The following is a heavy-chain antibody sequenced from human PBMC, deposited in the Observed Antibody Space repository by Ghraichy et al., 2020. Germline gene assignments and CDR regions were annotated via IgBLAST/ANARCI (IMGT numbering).Heavy chain of an antibody. CDR2: IYFSGIT. CDR3: ARSSVPSYSFDD. D-gene: IGHD3-16*02. CDR1: GGSISSGGYY. V-gene: IGHV4-31*03. J-gene: IGHJ4*02. Sequence: TLSLTCTVSGGSISSGGYYWSWIRQHPGKGLEWIGYIYFSGITYYNPSLKSRLIISLDTSKTQFSLKLTSVTAGDTAVYYCARSSVPSYSFDDWGQGTLVTVSS.